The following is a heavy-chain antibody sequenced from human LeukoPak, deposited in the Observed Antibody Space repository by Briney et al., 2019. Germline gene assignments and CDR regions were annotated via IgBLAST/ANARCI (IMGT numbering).Heavy chain of an antibody. CDR3: AREKTYSSSWEFDP. CDR2: ISAYNGNT. CDR1: GYTFTSYG. V-gene: IGHV1-18*01. Sequence: GASVKVSCKASGYTFTSYGISWVRQAPGQGLEWMGWISAYNGNTNYAQKLQGRVTMTTDTSTSTAYMELSSLRSEDTAVYYCAREKTYSSSWEFDPWGQGTLVTVSS. J-gene: IGHJ5*02. D-gene: IGHD6-13*01.